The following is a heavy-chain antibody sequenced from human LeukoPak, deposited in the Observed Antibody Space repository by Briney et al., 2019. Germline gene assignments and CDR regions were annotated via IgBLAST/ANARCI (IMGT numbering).Heavy chain of an antibody. Sequence: ASVKVSCKASGYTFTGYAIHWVRQAPGQGLEWMGWISAYNGNTNYAQKVQGRVTMTTDTFTSTAYMDLRSLRSDDTAVYYCARTIDYGDSEVLDYWGQGTLVTVSS. CDR1: GYTFTGYA. CDR3: ARTIDYGDSEVLDY. J-gene: IGHJ4*02. V-gene: IGHV1-18*04. D-gene: IGHD4-17*01. CDR2: ISAYNGNT.